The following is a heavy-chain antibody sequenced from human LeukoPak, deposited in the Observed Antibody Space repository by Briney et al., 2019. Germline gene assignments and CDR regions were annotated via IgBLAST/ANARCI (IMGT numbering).Heavy chain of an antibody. D-gene: IGHD1-26*01. Sequence: GGSLRLSCAASGFTFSSYAMHWVRQAPGKGLEWVAVISYDGSNKYYADSVKGRFTISRDNSKNTLYLQMNSLRAEDTAVYYCAKGGSPTTPFDYWGQGTLVTVSS. CDR2: ISYDGSNK. J-gene: IGHJ4*02. CDR1: GFTFSSYA. CDR3: AKGGSPTTPFDY. V-gene: IGHV3-30-3*01.